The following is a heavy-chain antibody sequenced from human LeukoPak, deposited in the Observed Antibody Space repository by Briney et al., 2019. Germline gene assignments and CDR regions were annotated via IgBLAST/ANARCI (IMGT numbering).Heavy chain of an antibody. V-gene: IGHV1-69*05. CDR3: ARVRHYDFWSGYYFDY. J-gene: IGHJ4*02. Sequence: SVKVSCKASGGTFSSYAISWVLQAPGQGLEWMGRIIPIFGTANYAQKFQGRVTITTDESTSTAYMELSSLRSEDTAVYYCARVRHYDFWSGYYFDYWGQGTLVTVSS. CDR2: IIPIFGTA. CDR1: GGTFSSYA. D-gene: IGHD3-3*01.